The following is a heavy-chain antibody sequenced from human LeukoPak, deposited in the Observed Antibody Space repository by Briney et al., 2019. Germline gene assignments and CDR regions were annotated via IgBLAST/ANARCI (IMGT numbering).Heavy chain of an antibody. CDR3: ARAGVRFGELSAYYFDY. CDR1: GGTFSSYA. D-gene: IGHD3-10*01. Sequence: SVKVSCKASGGTFSSYAISWVRQAPGQGLEWMGGIIPIFGTANYAQKFQGRVTITADESTSTAYMELSSLRSEDTAVYYCARAGVRFGELSAYYFDYWGQGTLVTVSS. J-gene: IGHJ4*02. CDR2: IIPIFGTA. V-gene: IGHV1-69*13.